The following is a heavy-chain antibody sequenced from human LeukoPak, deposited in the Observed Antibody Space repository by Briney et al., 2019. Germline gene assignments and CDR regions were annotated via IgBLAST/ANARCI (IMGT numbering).Heavy chain of an antibody. CDR2: INPNSGGT. J-gene: IGHJ4*02. D-gene: IGHD6-19*01. V-gene: IGHV1-2*02. CDR1: GYTFTGYY. CDR3: ARDYSSGWYWVDY. Sequence: GASVKVSCKASGYTFTGYYMHWVRQAPGQGLEWMGWINPNSGGTNYAQKFQGRVTMTRDTSISTAYMELSRLRSDDTAVYYCARDYSSGWYWVDYWGQGTLVTVSS.